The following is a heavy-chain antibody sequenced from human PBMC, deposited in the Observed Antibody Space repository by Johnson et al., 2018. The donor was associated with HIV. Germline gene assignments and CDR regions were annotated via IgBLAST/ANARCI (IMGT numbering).Heavy chain of an antibody. V-gene: IGHV3-66*01. Sequence: VQLVESGGGLVQPGGSLRLSCAASGFTVSNNYMSWVRQAPGKGLEWVSLIYSDCSTYYPDSVKGRFTISRDHSRNTLYLQMNSLRAEDTAVYYCATDMRGYGGSDQGRDGAFDIWGQGTMVTVSS. CDR1: GFTVSNNY. J-gene: IGHJ3*02. CDR2: IYSDCST. D-gene: IGHD5-12*01. CDR3: ATDMRGYGGSDQGRDGAFDI.